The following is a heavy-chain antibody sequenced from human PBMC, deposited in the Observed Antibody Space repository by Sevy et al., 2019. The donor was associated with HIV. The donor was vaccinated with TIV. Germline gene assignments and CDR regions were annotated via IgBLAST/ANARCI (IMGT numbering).Heavy chain of an antibody. CDR1: GGSFSGYY. CDR3: AAEGGDTAMAKRTYYYYGMDV. CDR2: INHSGST. Sequence: SETLSLTCAVYGGSFSGYYWSWIRQPPGKGLEWIGEINHSGSTNYNPSLKSRVTISVDTSKNQFSLRLSAVTAADTVVYYCAAEGGDTAMAKRTYYYYGMDVWGQGTTVTVSS. V-gene: IGHV4-34*01. D-gene: IGHD5-18*01. J-gene: IGHJ6*02.